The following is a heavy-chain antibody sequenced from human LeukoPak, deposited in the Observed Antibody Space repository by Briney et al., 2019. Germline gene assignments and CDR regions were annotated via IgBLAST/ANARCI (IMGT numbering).Heavy chain of an antibody. CDR2: IKSKTNGGTT. CDR1: GFTFSNAW. V-gene: IGHV3-15*01. Sequence: GGSLRLSCAASGFTFSNAWMSWVRQAPGKGLEWVGRIKSKTNGGTTDYPAPVKGRFTISRDDSKNTLYLQMNSLKIEDTAVYYCTTEYSSSYNWFNPWGQGTLVTVSS. J-gene: IGHJ5*02. CDR3: TTEYSSSYNWFNP. D-gene: IGHD6-6*01.